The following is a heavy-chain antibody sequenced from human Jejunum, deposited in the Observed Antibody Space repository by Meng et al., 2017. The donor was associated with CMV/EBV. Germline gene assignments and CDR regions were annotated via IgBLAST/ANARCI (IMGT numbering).Heavy chain of an antibody. CDR2: IIPIPGRA. V-gene: IGHV1-69*10. CDR3: AREGDDRLNYYYGVDV. D-gene: IGHD1-1*01. CDR1: GSLTSYA. Sequence: GSLTSYAVAWVRQAPGEGLGWLGGIIPIPGRAKYAKKFRGRVTIIADMATSTVYMELSSLTSEDTAMYYCAREGDDRLNYYYGVDVWGQGTTVTVSS. J-gene: IGHJ6*02.